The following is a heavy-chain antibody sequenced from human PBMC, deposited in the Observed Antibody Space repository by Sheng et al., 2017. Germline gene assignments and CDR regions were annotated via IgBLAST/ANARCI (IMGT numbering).Heavy chain of an antibody. CDR2: ISWNSGSI. V-gene: IGHV3-9*03. CDR3: AKAYSSSWLDGWFDP. D-gene: IGHD6-13*01. CDR1: GFTFDDYA. Sequence: EVQLVESGGGLVQPGRSLRLSCAASGFTFDDYAMHWVRQAPGKGLEWVSGISWNSGSIGYADSVKGRFTISRDNAKNSLYLQMNSLRAEDMALYYCAKAYSSSWLDGWFDPWGQGTLVTVSS. J-gene: IGHJ5*02.